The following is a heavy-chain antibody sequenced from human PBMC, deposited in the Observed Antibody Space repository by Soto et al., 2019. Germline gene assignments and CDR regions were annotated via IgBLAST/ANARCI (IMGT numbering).Heavy chain of an antibody. CDR3: ARDYYKYYDSSGYYRSPAY. J-gene: IGHJ4*02. Sequence: GGSLRLSCAASGFTFSSYAMHWVRQAPGKGLEWVALISYDGSDKDYADSVKGRFTISRDNSRNTLFLQMNSLRAEDTAVYYCARDYYKYYDSSGYYRSPAYWGQGTLVTLSS. V-gene: IGHV3-30-3*01. CDR1: GFTFSSYA. D-gene: IGHD3-22*01. CDR2: ISYDGSDK.